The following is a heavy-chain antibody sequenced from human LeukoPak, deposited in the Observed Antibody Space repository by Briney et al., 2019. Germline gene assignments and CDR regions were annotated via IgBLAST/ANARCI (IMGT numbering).Heavy chain of an antibody. CDR2: IYSGGST. J-gene: IGHJ3*02. CDR1: EFSVGSNY. CDR3: AKDIFYYGSGSFYKAFDI. Sequence: PGGSLRLSCAASEFSVGSNYMTWVRQAPGKGLEWVSLIYSGGSTYYADSVKGRFTISRDNAKNSLYLQMNSLRAEDTAVYYCAKDIFYYGSGSFYKAFDIWGQGTMVTVSS. D-gene: IGHD3-10*01. V-gene: IGHV3-66*01.